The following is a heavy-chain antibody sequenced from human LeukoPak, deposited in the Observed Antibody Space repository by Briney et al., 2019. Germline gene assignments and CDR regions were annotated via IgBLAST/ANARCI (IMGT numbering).Heavy chain of an antibody. D-gene: IGHD4-17*01. CDR1: GGSISSGDYY. V-gene: IGHV4-30-4*01. CDR2: IYYSGCT. Sequence: SETLSLTCTVSGGSISSGDYYWSWIRQPPGKGLEWIGYIYYSGCTYYNPSLKSRVTISVDTSKNQFSLKLSFVTAADTAVYYCARELIYGDYPPSLDYWGQGTLVTVSS. J-gene: IGHJ4*02. CDR3: ARELIYGDYPPSLDY.